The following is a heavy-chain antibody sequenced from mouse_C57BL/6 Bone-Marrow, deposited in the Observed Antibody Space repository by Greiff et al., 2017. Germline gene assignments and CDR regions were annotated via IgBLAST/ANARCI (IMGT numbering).Heavy chain of an antibody. CDR2: INPGSGGT. D-gene: IGHD1-1*01. CDR3: ARHYGSSFFAY. Sequence: QVQLKESGAELVRPGTSVKVSCKASGYAFTNYLIEWVKQRPGQGLEWIGVINPGSGGTNYNEKFKGKATLTADKSSSPAYMQLSSLTSEDSAVYFCARHYGSSFFAYWGQGTLVTVSA. V-gene: IGHV1-54*01. CDR1: GYAFTNYL. J-gene: IGHJ3*01.